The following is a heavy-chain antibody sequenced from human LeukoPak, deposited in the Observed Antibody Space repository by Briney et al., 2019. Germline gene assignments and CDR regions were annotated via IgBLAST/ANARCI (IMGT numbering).Heavy chain of an antibody. CDR3: ARFAAGGSYYYYMDV. J-gene: IGHJ6*03. D-gene: IGHD6-25*01. CDR2: MSSSSGYI. CDR1: GFTFSSYS. V-gene: IGHV3-21*01. Sequence: GGSLRLSCAASGFTFSSYSMNWVRQAPGKGLEWVSSMSSSSGYIYYADPVKGRFTISRDNAKNSLYLQMNSLRADDTAVYYCARFAAGGSYYYYMDVWGKGTTVTVSS.